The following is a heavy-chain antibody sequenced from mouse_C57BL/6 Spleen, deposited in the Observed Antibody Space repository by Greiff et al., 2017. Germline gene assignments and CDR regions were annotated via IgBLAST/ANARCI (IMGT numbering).Heavy chain of an antibody. D-gene: IGHD2-4*01. V-gene: IGHV1-15*01. CDR3: TNGDDYWLAY. CDR2: IVPETGGT. J-gene: IGHJ3*01. CDR1: GYTFTDYE. Sequence: QVQLQQSGAELVRPGASVTLSCKASGYTFTDYEMHWVKQTPVHGLEWIGAIVPETGGTAYNQKFKGKAILTADKSSSTAYMELRSLTSEDSAVYYCTNGDDYWLAYWGQGTLVTVSA.